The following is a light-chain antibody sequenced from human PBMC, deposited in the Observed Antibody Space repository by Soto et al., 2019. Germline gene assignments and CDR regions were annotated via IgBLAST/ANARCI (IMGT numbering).Light chain of an antibody. V-gene: IGLV1-51*01. CDR1: SSNIGNNY. Sequence: QSVLTQPPSVSAAPGQTVTISCSGSSSNIGNNYVSWYQQLPGTAPKLLIYDGNKRPSGIPDRFSGSQSGTSATLGITGLQSGDEADYYCGTWDSSLSAGVFGGGTKLTVL. CDR3: GTWDSSLSAGV. CDR2: DGN. J-gene: IGLJ2*01.